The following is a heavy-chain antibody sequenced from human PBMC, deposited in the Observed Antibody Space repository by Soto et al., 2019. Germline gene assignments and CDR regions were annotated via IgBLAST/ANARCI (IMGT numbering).Heavy chain of an antibody. D-gene: IGHD3-10*01. CDR3: ARGDRGGSGSPASYYFSGLDV. CDR2: VSANGDIT. J-gene: IGHJ6*02. V-gene: IGHV3-23*01. CDR1: GFTFSEYA. Sequence: EVKVLESWGDLVQPGGSLRLSCVASGFTFSEYAMTWVRQAPGKGLDWVSSVSANGDITYYADSVKGRFTISRDNSNNTLLLQMNSLRAEDTALYYCARGDRGGSGSPASYYFSGLDVWGQGTTVIVSS.